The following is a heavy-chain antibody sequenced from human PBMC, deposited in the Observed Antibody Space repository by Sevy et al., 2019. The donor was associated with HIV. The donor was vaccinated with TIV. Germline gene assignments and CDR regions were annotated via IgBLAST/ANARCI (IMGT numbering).Heavy chain of an antibody. D-gene: IGHD4-17*01. CDR1: RFTFSSYE. CDR3: ARDLPPSATTVAHFDY. CDR2: ISNSGTTI. Sequence: GGSLRLSCAASRFTFSSYEMNWVRQAPGKGLEWVSYISNSGTTISYSDSVRGRFTISRDNARNSLYLQMNSLSAEDTAVYYCARDLPPSATTVAHFDYWGQGTLVTVSS. J-gene: IGHJ4*02. V-gene: IGHV3-48*03.